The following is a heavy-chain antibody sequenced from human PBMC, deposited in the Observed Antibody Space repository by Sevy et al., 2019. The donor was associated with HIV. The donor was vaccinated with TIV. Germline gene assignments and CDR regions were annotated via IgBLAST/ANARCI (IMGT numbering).Heavy chain of an antibody. CDR2: ISSSSSYI. CDR3: ARESPTYYYYYYMDV. Sequence: GGSLRLSCAASGFTFSSYSMNWVRQAPGKGLEWVSSISSSSSYISYADSVKGRFTISRDNAKNSLYLQMNSLRAEDTAVYYCARESPTYYYYYYMDVWGKGTTVTVSS. CDR1: GFTFSSYS. V-gene: IGHV3-21*01. J-gene: IGHJ6*03.